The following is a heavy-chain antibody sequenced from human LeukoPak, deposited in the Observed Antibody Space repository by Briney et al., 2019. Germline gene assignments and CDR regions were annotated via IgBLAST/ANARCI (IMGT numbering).Heavy chain of an antibody. Sequence: GGSLRLSCAASGFTFTSYSMNWVRQAPGKGLEWVSSISSSSYIYYADSVKGRFTISRDNAKNTLYLQMNSLRAEDTAVYYCARRSAAKDAFDIWGQGTKVTVSS. V-gene: IGHV3-21*01. CDR3: ARRSAAKDAFDI. CDR1: GFTFTSYS. J-gene: IGHJ3*02. CDR2: ISSSSYI. D-gene: IGHD6-25*01.